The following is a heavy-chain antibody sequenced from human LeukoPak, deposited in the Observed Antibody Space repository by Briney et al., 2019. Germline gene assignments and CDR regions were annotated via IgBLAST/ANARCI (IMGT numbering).Heavy chain of an antibody. CDR2: INWNGGST. J-gene: IGHJ4*02. V-gene: IGHV3-20*04. CDR1: GFTFDDYG. Sequence: GGSLRLSCAASGFTFDDYGMSWVRQAPGKGLEWVSGINWNGGSTGYADSVKGRFTISRDNAKNSLYLQMDSLRAEDTALYYCARDEGSGSYYNEVSPFCFDYWGQGTLVTVSS. CDR3: ARDEGSGSYYNEVSPFCFDY. D-gene: IGHD3-10*01.